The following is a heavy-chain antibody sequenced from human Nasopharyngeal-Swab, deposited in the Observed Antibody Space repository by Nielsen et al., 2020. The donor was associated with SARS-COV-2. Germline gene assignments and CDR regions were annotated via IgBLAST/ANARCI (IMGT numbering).Heavy chain of an antibody. D-gene: IGHD3-22*01. J-gene: IGHJ6*02. CDR2: IYYSGST. CDR1: GGSISSYY. Sequence: SETLSLTCTVSGGSISSYYWSWIRQPPGKGLEWIGYIYYSGSTNYNPSFKSRVTISVDTSKNQFSLKLSSVTAADTAVYYCASYDSSGLYGMDVWGQGTTVTVSS. CDR3: ASYDSSGLYGMDV. V-gene: IGHV4-59*08.